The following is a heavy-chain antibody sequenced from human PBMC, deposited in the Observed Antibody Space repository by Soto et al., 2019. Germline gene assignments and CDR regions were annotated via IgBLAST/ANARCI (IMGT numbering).Heavy chain of an antibody. CDR2: ISSSSSYI. V-gene: IGHV3-21*01. Sequence: EVQLVESGGGLVKPGGSLRLSCAASGFTFSSYSMNWVRQARGKGLEWVSSISSSSSYIYYADSVKGRFTISRDNAKNSLYLQMNSLRAEDTAVYYCARRERYYYDSSGSKSLYYGMDVWGQGTTVTVSS. CDR1: GFTFSSYS. CDR3: ARRERYYYDSSGSKSLYYGMDV. J-gene: IGHJ6*02. D-gene: IGHD3-22*01.